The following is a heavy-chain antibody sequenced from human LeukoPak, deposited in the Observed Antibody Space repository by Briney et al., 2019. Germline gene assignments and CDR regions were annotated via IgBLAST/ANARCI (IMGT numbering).Heavy chain of an antibody. J-gene: IGHJ3*01. CDR3: ARDYYDSSAVV. CDR2: IYYSGST. CDR1: GGPISSYY. V-gene: IGHV4-59*01. Sequence: PSETLSLTCTFSGGPISSYYWSWIRQPPGKGLEWIGYIYYSGSTNYNPSLKSRVTISVDTSKNQFSLKLSSVTAADTAVYYCARDYYDSSAVVWGQGTMVTVSS. D-gene: IGHD3-22*01.